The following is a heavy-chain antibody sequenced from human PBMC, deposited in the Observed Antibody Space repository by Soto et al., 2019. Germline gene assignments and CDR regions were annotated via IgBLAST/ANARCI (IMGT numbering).Heavy chain of an antibody. D-gene: IGHD3-3*01. CDR2: FDPEDGET. V-gene: IGHV1-24*01. CDR1: GYTLTELS. CDR3: ATVTTACYYFDY. Sequence: ASVKVSCKVSGYTLTELSMHWVRQAPGKGLEWMGGFDPEDGETIYAQKFQGRVTMTEDTSTDTAYMELSSLRSEDTAVYYCATVTTACYYFDYWGQGTLVTLTS. J-gene: IGHJ4*02.